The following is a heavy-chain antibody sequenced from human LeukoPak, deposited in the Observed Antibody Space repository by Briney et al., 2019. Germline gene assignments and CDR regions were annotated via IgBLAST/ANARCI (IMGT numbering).Heavy chain of an antibody. CDR3: ARDLLRGLNDY. CDR1: GGSISSSSYY. V-gene: IGHV4-39*07. J-gene: IGHJ4*02. Sequence: SETLFLTCTVSGGSISSSSYYWGWIRQPPGKGLEWIGSIYYSGSSYYNPSIKSRVTISVDTSKNQFSLKLSSVTAADTAVYYCARDLLRGLNDYWGQGTLVTVSS. CDR2: IYYSGSS. D-gene: IGHD3-10*01.